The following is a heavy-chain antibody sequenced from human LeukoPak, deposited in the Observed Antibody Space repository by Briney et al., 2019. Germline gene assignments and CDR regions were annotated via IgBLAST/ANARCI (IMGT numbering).Heavy chain of an antibody. CDR3: ARGKAYDSSGYYKLFDY. CDR1: GFTFSSYD. J-gene: IGHJ4*02. Sequence: GGSLRLSCAASGFTFSSYDMHWVRQATGKGLEWVSAIGTAGDTYYPGSVKGRFTISRENAKNYLYLQMNSLRAGDTAVYYCARGKAYDSSGYYKLFDYWGQGTLVTVSS. CDR2: IGTAGDT. V-gene: IGHV3-13*01. D-gene: IGHD3-22*01.